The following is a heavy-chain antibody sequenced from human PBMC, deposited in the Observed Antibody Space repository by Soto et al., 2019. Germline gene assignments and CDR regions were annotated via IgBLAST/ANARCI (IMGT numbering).Heavy chain of an antibody. CDR3: ARILPAGRQSIAARPGDY. V-gene: IGHV3-30*03. CDR1: GFTFSSYG. D-gene: IGHD6-6*01. CDR2: ISYDGSNK. Sequence: GGSLRLSCAASGFTFSSYGMHWVRQAPGKGLEWVAVISYDGSNKYYADSVKGRFTISRDNSKNTLYLQMNSLRAEDTAVYYCARILPAGRQSIAARPGDYWGQGTLVTVSS. J-gene: IGHJ4*02.